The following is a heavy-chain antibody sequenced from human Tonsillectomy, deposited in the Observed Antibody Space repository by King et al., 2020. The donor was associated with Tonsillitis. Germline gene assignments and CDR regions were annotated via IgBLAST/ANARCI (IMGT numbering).Heavy chain of an antibody. V-gene: IGHV4-38-2*01. CDR2: IYHGGSA. Sequence: QLQESGPGLVKPSETLSLTCAVSGYSISXGYXWGWIXQPPGKGLEWIGSIYHGGSAYYNPSLKSRVTMSVDTSKNQFSLKLRSVTAADTAVYYCARRWERDLYYFDYWGQGTLVTVSS. CDR3: ARRWERDLYYFDY. CDR1: GYSISXGYX. J-gene: IGHJ4*02. D-gene: IGHD1-26*01.